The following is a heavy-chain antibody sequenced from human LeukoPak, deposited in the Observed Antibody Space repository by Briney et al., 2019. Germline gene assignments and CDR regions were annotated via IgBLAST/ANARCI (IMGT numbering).Heavy chain of an antibody. Sequence: ASVKVSCKASGHTFTGYYMHWVRQAPGQGLEWMGRINPNSGGTNYAQKFQGRVTMTRDTSISTAYMELSRLRSDDTAVYYCARAYYDFWSGYSNWFDPWGQGTLVTVSS. V-gene: IGHV1-2*06. J-gene: IGHJ5*02. CDR1: GHTFTGYY. CDR3: ARAYYDFWSGYSNWFDP. D-gene: IGHD3-3*01. CDR2: INPNSGGT.